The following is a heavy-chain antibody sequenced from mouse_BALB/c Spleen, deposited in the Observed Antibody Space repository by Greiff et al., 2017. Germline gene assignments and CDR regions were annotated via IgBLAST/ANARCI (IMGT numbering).Heavy chain of an antibody. CDR1: GFTFSSYA. D-gene: IGHD3-1*01. J-gene: IGHJ3*01. Sequence: EVKLVESGGGLVKPGGSLKLSCAASGFTFSSYAMSWVRQTPEKRLEWVATISSGGSYTYYPDSVKGRFTISRDNAKNTLYLQMSSLRFEDTAMYYCARGEGSSGPFAYWGQGTLVTVSA. CDR3: ARGEGSSGPFAY. V-gene: IGHV5-9-3*01. CDR2: ISSGGSYT.